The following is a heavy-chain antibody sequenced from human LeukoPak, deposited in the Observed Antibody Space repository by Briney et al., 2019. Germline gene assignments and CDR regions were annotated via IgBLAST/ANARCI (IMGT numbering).Heavy chain of an antibody. D-gene: IGHD2-21*01. CDR1: GGSFSGYY. J-gene: IGHJ4*02. CDR3: ASSIASFLFDY. V-gene: IGHV4-34*01. Sequence: SETLSLTCAVYGGSFSGYYWSWIRQPPGKGLEWIGEINHSGSTNYNPSLKSRVTISVDTSKNQFSLKLSSVTAADTAVYYYASSIASFLFDYWGQGTLVTVSS. CDR2: INHSGST.